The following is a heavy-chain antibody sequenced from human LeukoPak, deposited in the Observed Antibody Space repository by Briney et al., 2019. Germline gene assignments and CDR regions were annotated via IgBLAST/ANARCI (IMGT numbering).Heavy chain of an antibody. V-gene: IGHV3-23*01. CDR3: AKVTGVDSSGPISAEYFQH. Sequence: PGGSLRLSCAASGFTFSSYAMSWVRQAPGKGLEWVSAISGSGGSTYYADSVEGRFTISRDNSKNTLYLQMNSLRAEDTAVYYCAKVTGVDSSGPISAEYFQHWGQGTLVTVSS. CDR1: GFTFSSYA. J-gene: IGHJ1*01. CDR2: ISGSGGST. D-gene: IGHD3-22*01.